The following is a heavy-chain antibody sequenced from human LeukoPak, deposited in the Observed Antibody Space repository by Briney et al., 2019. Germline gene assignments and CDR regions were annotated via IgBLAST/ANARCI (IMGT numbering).Heavy chain of an antibody. Sequence: SETLSLTCTVSGGSISSYYLSWIRQPPGKGLEWIGYIYYSGSTNYNPSLKGRVTISADTSKSQFSLKLSSVTAADTAVYYCARVGYYYYGMDVWGQGTTVTVSS. V-gene: IGHV4-59*13. CDR2: IYYSGST. J-gene: IGHJ6*02. CDR3: ARVGYYYYGMDV. CDR1: GGSISSYY.